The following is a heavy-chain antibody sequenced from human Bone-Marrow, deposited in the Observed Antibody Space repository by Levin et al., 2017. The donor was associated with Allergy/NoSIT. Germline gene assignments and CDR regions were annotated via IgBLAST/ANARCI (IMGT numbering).Heavy chain of an antibody. J-gene: IGHJ6*03. CDR2: IYHSGST. D-gene: IGHD1-26*01. CDR3: ARDLFLGREYYIDV. Sequence: SETLSLTCTVSGGSINSDDYYCSWIRQYPGKGLEWIGYIYHSGSTFYNPSLQSRVSKSVDTSKNQFSLKLSSVTAADSAIYYCARDLFLGREYYIDVWGKGTTVTVSS. V-gene: IGHV4-31*03. CDR1: GGSINSDDYY.